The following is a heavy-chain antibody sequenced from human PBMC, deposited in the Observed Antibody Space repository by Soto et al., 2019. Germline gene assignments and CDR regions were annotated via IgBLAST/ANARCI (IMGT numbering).Heavy chain of an antibody. J-gene: IGHJ4*02. Sequence: QVPLVESGGGVVQPGRSLRLSCAASGFTFSTYAMHWVRQAPGKGLEWVAFMWSDGTNKFYADSVKGRFTISRDNPRNKRYLQMDSLRAEDTAVYYCARDPGSDYYGSGSFDYWGQGTLVTVSS. CDR2: MWSDGTNK. CDR1: GFTFSTYA. V-gene: IGHV3-33*01. CDR3: ARDPGSDYYGSGSFDY. D-gene: IGHD3-10*01.